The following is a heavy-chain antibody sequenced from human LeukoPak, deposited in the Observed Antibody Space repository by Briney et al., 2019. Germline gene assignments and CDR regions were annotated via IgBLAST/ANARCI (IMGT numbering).Heavy chain of an antibody. CDR1: GGSISTSNSY. Sequence: TSETLSLTCTVSGGSISTSNSYWGWIRQPPGKGLEWIGSIYYSGNTYYNASLKSQVSISIDTSKNQFSLRLTSVTAADTAVYYCARQTGSGLFILPGGQGTLVTVSS. V-gene: IGHV4-39*01. CDR2: IYYSGNT. J-gene: IGHJ4*02. D-gene: IGHD3/OR15-3a*01. CDR3: ARQTGSGLFILP.